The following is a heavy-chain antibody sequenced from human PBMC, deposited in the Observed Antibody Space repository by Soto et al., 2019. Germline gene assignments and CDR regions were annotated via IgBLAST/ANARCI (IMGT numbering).Heavy chain of an antibody. Sequence: SETMSLTCPVSGGSISSSSYYWGWIRQPPGKGLEWIGSIYYSGSTYYNPSLKSRVTISVDTSKNQFSLKLSSVTAADTAVYYCAASRGYREYYYYYGMDVWGQVTTVTVSS. CDR1: GGSISSSSYY. J-gene: IGHJ6*02. CDR3: AASRGYREYYYYYGMDV. D-gene: IGHD5-18*01. V-gene: IGHV4-39*01. CDR2: IYYSGST.